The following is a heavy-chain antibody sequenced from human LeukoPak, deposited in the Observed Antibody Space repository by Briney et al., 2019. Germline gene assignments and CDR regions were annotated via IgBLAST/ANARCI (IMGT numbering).Heavy chain of an antibody. J-gene: IGHJ4*02. V-gene: IGHV4-39*07. CDR1: GGSISSGDYY. CDR3: ARGAREVSSYYDFWSALRADY. CDR2: INHSGST. Sequence: PSETLSLTCTVSGGSISSGDYYWSWIRQPPGKGLEWIGEINHSGSTNYNPSLKSRVTISVDTSKNQFSLKLSSVTAADTAVYYCARGAREVSSYYDFWSALRADYWGQGTLVTVSS. D-gene: IGHD3-3*01.